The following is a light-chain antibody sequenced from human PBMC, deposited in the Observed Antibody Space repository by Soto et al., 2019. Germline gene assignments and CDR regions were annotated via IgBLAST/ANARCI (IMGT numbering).Light chain of an antibody. J-gene: IGKJ2*01. CDR2: GAS. V-gene: IGKV3-20*01. CDR3: QQYGSSPYT. Sequence: EIVLTQSPGTLSLSPGGRATLSCRASQSVSSSYLAWYQLKPGQAPRLLIYGASSRATGIPDRFSGSGSGTDFTLTISRLEPEDFAVYYCQQYGSSPYTFGQGTKLETK. CDR1: QSVSSSY.